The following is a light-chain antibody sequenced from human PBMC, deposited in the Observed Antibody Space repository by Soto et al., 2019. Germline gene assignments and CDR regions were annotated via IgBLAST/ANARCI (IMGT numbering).Light chain of an antibody. J-gene: IGKJ4*01. V-gene: IGKV1-39*01. CDR2: GAS. Sequence: DIQMTQSPSTLSASVGDRVTITCRASQSISSSLNWYHQTPGKAPRLLIYGASSLQSGVPSRFSGSGSGTDFTLTISSLQPEDFVSYYCQQSYSMPLAFGGGTKVDIK. CDR1: QSISSS. CDR3: QQSYSMPLA.